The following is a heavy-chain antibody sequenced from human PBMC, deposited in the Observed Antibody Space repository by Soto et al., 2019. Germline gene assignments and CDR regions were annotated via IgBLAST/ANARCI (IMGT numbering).Heavy chain of an antibody. Sequence: ASVKVSCKASGYTFTSYGISWVRQAPGQGLEWMGWISAYNGNTNYAQKLQGRVTMTTDTSTSTAYMELGSLRSDDTAVYYCARGGISHYYDSSGYYYNFDYWGQGTLVTVSS. CDR2: ISAYNGNT. CDR1: GYTFTSYG. CDR3: ARGGISHYYDSSGYYYNFDY. D-gene: IGHD3-22*01. J-gene: IGHJ4*02. V-gene: IGHV1-18*01.